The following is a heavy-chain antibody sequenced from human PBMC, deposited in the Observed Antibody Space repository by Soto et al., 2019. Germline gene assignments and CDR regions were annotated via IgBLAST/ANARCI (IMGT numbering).Heavy chain of an antibody. J-gene: IGHJ4*02. CDR1: GGSFSGYY. D-gene: IGHD2-15*01. CDR2: INHSGST. CDR3: ARGHGCSGGSCYPRPFDY. V-gene: IGHV4-34*01. Sequence: SETLSLTCAVYGGSFSGYYWSWIRQPPGKGLEWIGEINHSGSTNYNPSLKSRVTISVDTSKNQFSLKLSSVTAADTAVYYCARGHGCSGGSCYPRPFDYWGQGTLVTVSS.